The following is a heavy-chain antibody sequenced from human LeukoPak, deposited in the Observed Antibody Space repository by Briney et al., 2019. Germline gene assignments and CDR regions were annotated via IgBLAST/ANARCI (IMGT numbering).Heavy chain of an antibody. CDR2: VDPQEGQK. J-gene: IGHJ4*02. CDR1: GYKFTDYY. V-gene: IGHV1-69-2*01. Sequence: ASVKVSCKVSGYKFTDYYIHWVQQAPGKGLEWVGLVDPQEGQKMYAEKFQGRVTIIADTSADTAYMELSGLRSEDTAVYYEVFDYWGQGTLVTVSS. CDR3: VFDY.